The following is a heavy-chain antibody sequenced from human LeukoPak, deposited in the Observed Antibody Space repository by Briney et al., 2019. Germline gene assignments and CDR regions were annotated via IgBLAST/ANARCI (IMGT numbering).Heavy chain of an antibody. CDR3: ARGSHHGSGSPNWFDP. CDR2: IYHSGST. CDR1: GGSISSSNW. V-gene: IGHV4-4*02. D-gene: IGHD3-10*01. J-gene: IGHJ5*02. Sequence: PSETLSLTCAVSGGSISSSNWWSCVRQPPGKGLECIGEIYHSGSTNYNPSLKSRVTISVDTSKNQFSLKLSSVTAADTAVYYCARGSHHGSGSPNWFDPWGQGTLVTVSS.